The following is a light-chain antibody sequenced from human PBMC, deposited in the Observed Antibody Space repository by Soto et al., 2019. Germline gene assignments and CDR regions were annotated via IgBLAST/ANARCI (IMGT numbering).Light chain of an antibody. CDR3: QHYNSYSEA. CDR1: QDIRND. J-gene: IGKJ1*01. V-gene: IGKV1-13*02. CDR2: DVS. Sequence: AIQMTQSPSSLSASVGDRVTITCRAIQDIRNDLGWYQQRPGEAPKLLMFDVSNLESGVPSRFSGSGSGTEFTLTISSLQPDDFATYYCQHYNSYSEAFGQGTKVDIK.